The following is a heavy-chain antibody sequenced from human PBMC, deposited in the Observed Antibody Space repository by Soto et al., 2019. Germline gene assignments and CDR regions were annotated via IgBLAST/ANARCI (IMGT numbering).Heavy chain of an antibody. V-gene: IGHV3-30*13. CDR3: VIFCGGDCYNR. CDR2: VSLDGGDE. Sequence: PGGSLRLSCAASGFDFSGHGMHWVRQPPGKGPEWLATVSLDGGDEFYADSVKGRFTISRDNSKSSVFLQMHSLTIDDTATYYCVIFCGGDCYNRWGKGTPVT. D-gene: IGHD2-21*02. CDR1: GFDFSGHG. J-gene: IGHJ1*01.